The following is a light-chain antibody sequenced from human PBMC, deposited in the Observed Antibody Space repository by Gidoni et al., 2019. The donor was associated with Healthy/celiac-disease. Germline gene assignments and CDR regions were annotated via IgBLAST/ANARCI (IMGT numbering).Light chain of an antibody. V-gene: IGKV2-30*01. CDR3: MQGTHWPSS. Sequence: DVVMTQSPLSLPVTLGQPASISCRSSQSLVSSDGNTYLNWFQQRPGQSPRRLIYKVSNRDSGVPDRFSGSGSGTDFTLKISRVEAEDVGVYYCMQGTHWPSSFGQGTKLEIK. CDR2: KVS. CDR1: QSLVSSDGNTY. J-gene: IGKJ2*04.